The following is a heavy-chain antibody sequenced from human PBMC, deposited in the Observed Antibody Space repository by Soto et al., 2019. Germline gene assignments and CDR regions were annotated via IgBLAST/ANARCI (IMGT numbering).Heavy chain of an antibody. D-gene: IGHD3-3*01. J-gene: IGHJ5*02. CDR2: IIPIFGTA. Sequence: SVKVSCKASGGTFSSYAISWVRQAPGQGLEWMGGIIPIFGTANYAQKFQGRVTITADESTSTAYMELSSLRSEDTAVYYCARTYTIFGVVTPYNWFDPWGQGTLVTVSS. CDR3: ARTYTIFGVVTPYNWFDP. CDR1: GGTFSSYA. V-gene: IGHV1-69*13.